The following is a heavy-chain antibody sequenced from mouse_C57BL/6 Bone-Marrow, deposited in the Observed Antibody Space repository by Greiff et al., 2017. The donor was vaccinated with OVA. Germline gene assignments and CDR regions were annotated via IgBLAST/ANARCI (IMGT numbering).Heavy chain of an antibody. CDR1: GYTFTDHT. J-gene: IGHJ2*01. CDR2: IYTRDGSN. CDR3: ARRRLRQEDYFDY. D-gene: IGHD2-2*01. Sequence: LVESDAELVKPGASVKISCKVSGYTFTDHTIHWMKQRPEKGLEWIGYIYTRDGSNRYNEKFKGKDTLTADKSPSTAYMQLNSLTSEDSAVYFCARRRLRQEDYFDYWGQGTTLTVSS. V-gene: IGHV1-78*01.